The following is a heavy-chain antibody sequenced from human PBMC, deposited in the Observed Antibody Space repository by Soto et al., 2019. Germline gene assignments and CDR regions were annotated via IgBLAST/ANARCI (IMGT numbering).Heavy chain of an antibody. CDR1: GFTFSSYA. J-gene: IGHJ6*03. CDR3: AKSLRRSNYYYMDV. V-gene: IGHV3-23*01. Sequence: GSLRLSCAASGFTFSSYAMSWVRQAPGKGLEWVSAISGSGGSTYYADSVKGRFTISRDNSKNTLYLQMNSLRAEDTAVYYCAKSLRRSNYYYMDVGGKGTTVTVSS. CDR2: ISGSGGST.